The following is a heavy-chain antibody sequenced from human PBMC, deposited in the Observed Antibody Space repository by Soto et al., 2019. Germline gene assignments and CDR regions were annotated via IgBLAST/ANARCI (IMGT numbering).Heavy chain of an antibody. J-gene: IGHJ5*02. CDR1: GGTFSSYT. CDR3: AREYITGTTGGWFDP. CDR2: IIPILGIA. V-gene: IGHV1-69*04. D-gene: IGHD1-20*01. Sequence: SVKVSCKASGGTFSSYTISWVRQAPGQGLEWMGRIIPILGIANYAQKFQGRVTITADKSTSTAYMELSSLRSEDTAMYYCAREYITGTTGGWFDPRGQGTLVTVSS.